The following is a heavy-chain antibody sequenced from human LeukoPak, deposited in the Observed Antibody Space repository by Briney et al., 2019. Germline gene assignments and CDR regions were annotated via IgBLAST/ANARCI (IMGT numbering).Heavy chain of an antibody. J-gene: IGHJ3*02. CDR2: FDPEDGQT. CDR3: CATRVGASLGAFDI. D-gene: IGHD1-26*01. CDR1: GYTLTELS. V-gene: IGHV1-24*01. Sequence: ASVKVSCKVSGYTLTELSMHWVRQAPGKGLEWMGGFDPEDGQTIYAQKFQGRVTMTEDTSTDTAYMELSSLRSEDTAVYYCCATRVGASLGAFDIWGQGTMVTVPS.